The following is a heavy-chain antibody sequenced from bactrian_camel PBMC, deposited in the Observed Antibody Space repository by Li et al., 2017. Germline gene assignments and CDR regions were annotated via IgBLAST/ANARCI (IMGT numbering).Heavy chain of an antibody. CDR1: TFTGVNY. D-gene: IGHD3*01. V-gene: IGHV3S41*01. CDR3: APHRAEGWSLEDCSGSWCFDAFGY. J-gene: IGHJ6*01. CDR2: LYVGTGAL. Sequence: SWGGVVQVGGSLRLSCTASTFTGVNYMAWFRQAPGGEREGLAGLYVGTGALSYADSVKGRFTISRDNAKNTLFLQSNSLKTEDTAIYYCAPHRAEGWSLEDCSGSWCFDAFGYWGQGTQVTVS.